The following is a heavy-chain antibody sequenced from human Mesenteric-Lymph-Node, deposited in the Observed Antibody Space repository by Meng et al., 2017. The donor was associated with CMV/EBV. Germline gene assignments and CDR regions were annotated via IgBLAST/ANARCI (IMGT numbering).Heavy chain of an antibody. V-gene: IGHV3-21*01. CDR1: GFTFSSYS. CDR3: ARQSAVAGTY. D-gene: IGHD6-19*01. J-gene: IGHJ4*02. Sequence: GESLKISCAASGFTFSSYSMNWVRQAPGKGLEWVSSISSSSSYIYYADSVKGRFTISRDDAKNSLYLQMNSLRAEDTAVYYCARQSAVAGTYWGQGTLVTVSS. CDR2: ISSSSSYI.